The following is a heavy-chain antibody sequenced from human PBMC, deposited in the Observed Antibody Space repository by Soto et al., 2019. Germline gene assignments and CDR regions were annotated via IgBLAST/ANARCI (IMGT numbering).Heavy chain of an antibody. V-gene: IGHV3-48*02. CDR1: GFTLSSYS. J-gene: IGHJ6*02. D-gene: IGHD6-13*01. Sequence: GGSLRLSCAASGFTLSSYSMNWVRQAPGKGLEWVSYISGSSDTIYYADSVKGRFTISRDNAKNSLYLQMDSLRDEDTAVYYCARDHGGSTWFVGIYYYFGVDVWGQGTTVTVSS. CDR2: ISGSSDTI. CDR3: ARDHGGSTWFVGIYYYFGVDV.